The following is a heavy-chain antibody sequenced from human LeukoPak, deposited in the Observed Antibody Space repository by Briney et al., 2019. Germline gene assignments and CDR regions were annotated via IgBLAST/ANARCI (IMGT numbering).Heavy chain of an antibody. Sequence: KTSQTLSLTCTVSGGSISSGSYYWSWIRQPAGKGLEWIGRIYTSGSTNYNPSLKSRVTISVDTSKNQFSLKLSSVTAADTAVYYCASSSIGGARSYWGQGTLVTVSS. D-gene: IGHD2-15*01. J-gene: IGHJ4*02. CDR2: IYTSGST. V-gene: IGHV4-61*02. CDR1: GGSISSGSYY. CDR3: ASSSIGGARSY.